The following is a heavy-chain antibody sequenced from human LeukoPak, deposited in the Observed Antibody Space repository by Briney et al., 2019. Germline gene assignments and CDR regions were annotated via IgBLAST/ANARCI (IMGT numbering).Heavy chain of an antibody. D-gene: IGHD6-13*01. Sequence: ASVKVSCKVSGYTLTELSMHWVRQAPGKGLEWMGGFDPEDGETIYARKFQGRVTMTEDTSTDTAYMELSSLRSEDTAVYYCATVNRRGSSSWYGGMDVWGKGTTVTVSS. J-gene: IGHJ6*04. CDR1: GYTLTELS. V-gene: IGHV1-24*01. CDR3: ATVNRRGSSSWYGGMDV. CDR2: FDPEDGET.